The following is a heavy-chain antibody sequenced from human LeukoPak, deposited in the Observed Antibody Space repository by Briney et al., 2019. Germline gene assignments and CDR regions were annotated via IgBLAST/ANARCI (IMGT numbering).Heavy chain of an antibody. Sequence: GGSLRLSCAASGFTFSSYSMNWVRQAPGKGLEWVSYISSSSSTIYYADSVKGRFTISRDNSKNMLYLQMNSLRAEDTAVYYCAKVDFLVAYYYDSSGYRQSDFDYWGQGTLVTVSS. CDR2: ISSSSSTI. J-gene: IGHJ4*02. V-gene: IGHV3-48*01. CDR3: AKVDFLVAYYYDSSGYRQSDFDY. CDR1: GFTFSSYS. D-gene: IGHD3-22*01.